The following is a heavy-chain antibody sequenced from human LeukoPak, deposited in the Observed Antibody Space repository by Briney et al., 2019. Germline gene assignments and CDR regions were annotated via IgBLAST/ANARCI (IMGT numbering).Heavy chain of an antibody. V-gene: IGHV4-34*01. CDR1: GGSFSGYY. Sequence: SETLSLTCAVYGGSFSGYYWSWIRQPPGKGLEWIGEINHSGSTNYNPSLKSRVTISVDTSKNQFSLKLSSVTAADTAVYYCARDPIPMVRGVTWFDPWGQGTLVTVSS. CDR3: ARDPIPMVRGVTWFDP. J-gene: IGHJ5*02. CDR2: INHSGST. D-gene: IGHD3-10*01.